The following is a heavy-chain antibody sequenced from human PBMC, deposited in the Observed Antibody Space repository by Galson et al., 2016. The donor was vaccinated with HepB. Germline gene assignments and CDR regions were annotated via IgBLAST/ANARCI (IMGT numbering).Heavy chain of an antibody. D-gene: IGHD3-22*01. V-gene: IGHV4-59*01. CDR2: VYYSGST. CDR3: ARDRDSSSYYSLDY. J-gene: IGHJ4*02. CDR1: GGPISSFY. Sequence: ETLSLTCTVSGGPISSFYWSWIRQPPGQGLEWIGYVYYSGSTSYNPSFKSRVTTSVDTSKNQFSLKLRSVTAADTAVYYCARDRDSSSYYSLDYWGQGTPVTVSS.